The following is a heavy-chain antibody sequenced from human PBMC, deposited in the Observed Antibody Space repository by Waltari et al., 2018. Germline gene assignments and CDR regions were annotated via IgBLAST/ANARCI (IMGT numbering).Heavy chain of an antibody. J-gene: IGHJ4*02. CDR3: ARWTVVPHYFDY. CDR1: GGSISSGSYY. CDR2: IYTSGST. D-gene: IGHD2-15*01. Sequence: QVQLQESGPGLVKPSQTLSLTCPVSGGSISSGSYYWSWIRQPAGKGLEWIGRIYTSGSTNYNPSLKSRVTISVDTSKNQFSLKLSSVTAADTAVYYCARWTVVPHYFDYWGQGTLVTVSS. V-gene: IGHV4-61*02.